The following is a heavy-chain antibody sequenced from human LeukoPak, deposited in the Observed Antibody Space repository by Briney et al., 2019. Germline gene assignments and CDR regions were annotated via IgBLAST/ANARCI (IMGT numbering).Heavy chain of an antibody. CDR2: ISTSSSFL. Sequence: PGGSLRLSCAASGFTFSDYYMSWIRQAPGKGLEGVSSISTSSSFLYYADSVKGRFTISRDNAKNSLYLKMNSMRAEDTAVYYCARGRVGQWLVDAFDIWGQGTMVTVSS. CDR1: GFTFSDYY. D-gene: IGHD6-19*01. CDR3: ARGRVGQWLVDAFDI. V-gene: IGHV3-11*06. J-gene: IGHJ3*02.